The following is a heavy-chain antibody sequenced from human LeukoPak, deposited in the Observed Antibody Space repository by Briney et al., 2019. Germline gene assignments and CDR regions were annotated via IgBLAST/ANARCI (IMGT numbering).Heavy chain of an antibody. D-gene: IGHD1-26*01. CDR2: VAHDEETI. J-gene: IGHJ4*02. V-gene: IGHV3-30*04. CDR3: AREKQSGGTPFDY. CDR1: GFTFSSDA. Sequence: GGSLRLSCVASGFTFSSDAMHWVRQAPGKGLEWVAVVAHDEETIFYADSLKGRFTVSRDNSKNTVYLQMNSLRDEDTAVYYCAREKQSGGTPFDYWGQGSLVTVSS.